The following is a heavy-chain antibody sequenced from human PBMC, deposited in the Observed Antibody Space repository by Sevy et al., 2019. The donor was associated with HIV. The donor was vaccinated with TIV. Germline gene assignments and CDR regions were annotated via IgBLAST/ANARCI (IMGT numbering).Heavy chain of an antibody. J-gene: IGHJ4*02. CDR1: GGSISGNTYY. CDR3: ARLTNSGWYKIDY. V-gene: IGHV4-39*01. CDR2: VYNGGST. D-gene: IGHD6-19*01. Sequence: SETLSLTCTVSGGSISGNTYYWGWIRQPPGKGLEWIGNVYNGGSTYYNPSLKSRLTLWVDTSRNQFSLKLRSVTAADTAVYYCARLTNSGWYKIDYWGQGTLVTVSP.